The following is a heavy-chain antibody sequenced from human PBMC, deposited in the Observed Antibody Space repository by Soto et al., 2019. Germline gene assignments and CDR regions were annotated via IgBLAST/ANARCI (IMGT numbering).Heavy chain of an antibody. D-gene: IGHD6-19*01. Sequence: PSETLSLTCTVSGVSISSSSYYWGWIRQPPGRGLEWIGSIYYSGSTYYNPCLKSRVTISVDTSKNQCSLKLSSVTAADTAVYYCARRPYSSGWLYYFDYWGQGTLVTVSS. CDR1: GVSISSSSYY. CDR3: ARRPYSSGWLYYFDY. V-gene: IGHV4-39*01. CDR2: IYYSGST. J-gene: IGHJ4*02.